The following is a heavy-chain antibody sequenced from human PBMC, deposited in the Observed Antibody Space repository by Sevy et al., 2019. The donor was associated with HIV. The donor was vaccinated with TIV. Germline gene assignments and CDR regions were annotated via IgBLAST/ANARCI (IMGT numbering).Heavy chain of an antibody. CDR3: AREERSGTTTSFDY. Sequence: GGSLRLSCAASGFTFSDYGMHWVRQAPGKGLEWVPVIWSDGSNKYYGDSLKGRFTISRDSSKNTLFLQMNSLRVDDTAVYYYAREERSGTTTSFDYWGQGALVTVSS. CDR1: GFTFSDYG. CDR2: IWSDGSNK. D-gene: IGHD1-7*01. J-gene: IGHJ4*02. V-gene: IGHV3-33*01.